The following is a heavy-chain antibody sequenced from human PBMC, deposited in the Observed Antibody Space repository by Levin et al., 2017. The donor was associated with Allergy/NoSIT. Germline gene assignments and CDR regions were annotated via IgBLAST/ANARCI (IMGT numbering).Heavy chain of an antibody. CDR2: IRSEFNGGTV. CDR1: GFSFTTAW. Sequence: GESLKISCAVSGFSFTTAWMNWVRQAPGKGLEWVGRIRSEFNGGTVDYAASVKGRFTISRDDSQSTLYLQMNSLKSEDTAVYYCTTDNWLIRRRSYWGQGTLVTVSS. V-gene: IGHV3-15*01. D-gene: IGHD6-19*01. CDR3: TTDNWLIRRRSY. J-gene: IGHJ4*02.